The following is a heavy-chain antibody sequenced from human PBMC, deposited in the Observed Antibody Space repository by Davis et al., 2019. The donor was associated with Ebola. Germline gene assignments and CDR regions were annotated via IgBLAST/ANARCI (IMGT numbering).Heavy chain of an antibody. CDR2: ISGKREST. D-gene: IGHD2-2*01. CDR1: GFTFSSYA. V-gene: IGHV3-23*01. J-gene: IGHJ3*02. Sequence: PGGSLRLSCEASGFTFSSYAMSWVRQAPGKGLEWVSGISGKRESTYYVDSVKGRFTISRDNSKNTLYLQMNSLRGEDTAVYYCAKVGGDPTYQDASLPLEAFDMWGQGTMVTVSS. CDR3: AKVGGDPTYQDASLPLEAFDM.